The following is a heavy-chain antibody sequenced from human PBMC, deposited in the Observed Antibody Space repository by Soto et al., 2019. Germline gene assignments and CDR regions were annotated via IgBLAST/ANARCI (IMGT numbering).Heavy chain of an antibody. CDR3: ARQDYYESSGYYRSPRTFDY. D-gene: IGHD3-22*01. CDR2: IYPGDSDT. V-gene: IGHV5-51*01. J-gene: IGHJ4*02. Sequence: GESLKISCKGSGYSFTSYWIGWVRQMPGKGLEWMGIIYPGDSDTRYSPSFQGQVTISADKSISTAYLQWSSLKASDTAMYYCARQDYYESSGYYRSPRTFDYWGQGTLVTVSS. CDR1: GYSFTSYW.